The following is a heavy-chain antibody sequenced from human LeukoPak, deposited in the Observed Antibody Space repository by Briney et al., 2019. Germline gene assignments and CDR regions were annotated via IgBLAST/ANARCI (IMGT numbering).Heavy chain of an antibody. V-gene: IGHV1-2*02. CDR2: INPNSGGT. J-gene: IGHJ4*02. D-gene: IGHD2-2*01. CDR3: ARGSIVVVPAAIPVDY. CDR1: GYTLTELS. Sequence: ASVKVSCKVSGYTLTELSMHWVRQAPGQGLEWMGWINPNSGGTNYAQKFQGRVTMTRDTSISTAYMELSRLRSDDTAVYYCARGSIVVVPAAIPVDYWGQGTLVTVSS.